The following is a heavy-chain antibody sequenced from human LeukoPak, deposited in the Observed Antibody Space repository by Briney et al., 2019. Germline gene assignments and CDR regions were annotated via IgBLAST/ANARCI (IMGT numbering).Heavy chain of an antibody. CDR1: GFTFSSYG. Sequence: GGSLRLSCAASGFTFSSYGVHWVRQAPGKGLEWVAVIRYDGSNKYYADSVKGRFTISRDNSQNTLYLQMNSLRAEDTAVYYCARDVAGYSSGGGSADYYYYGMDVWGQGTTVTVSS. CDR2: IRYDGSNK. V-gene: IGHV3-33*01. J-gene: IGHJ6*02. CDR3: ARDVAGYSSGGGSADYYYYGMDV. D-gene: IGHD6-19*01.